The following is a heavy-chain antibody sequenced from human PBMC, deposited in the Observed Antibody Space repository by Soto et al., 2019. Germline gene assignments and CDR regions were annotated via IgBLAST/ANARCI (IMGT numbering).Heavy chain of an antibody. D-gene: IGHD6-13*01. Sequence: EVQLVESGGGLVKPGGSLRLSCAASGFTFSNAWMNWVRQAPGKGLEWVGRIESKTDGGTTDYAAPVKGRFTISRDDSKNTLYLQMNSLKTEDTAVYYCTTDPPQPPGSSWYIDYWGQGTLVTVSS. CDR1: GFTFSNAW. J-gene: IGHJ4*02. CDR3: TTDPPQPPGSSWYIDY. V-gene: IGHV3-15*07. CDR2: IESKTDGGTT.